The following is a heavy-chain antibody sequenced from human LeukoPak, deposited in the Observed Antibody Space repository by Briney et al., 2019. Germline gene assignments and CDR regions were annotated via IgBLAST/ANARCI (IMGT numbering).Heavy chain of an antibody. D-gene: IGHD3-3*01. CDR3: ARGSYDFWSGYTHLDYYYYMDV. V-gene: IGHV3-30*01. Sequence: GRSLRLSCAASGFTFSSYAMHWVRQAPGKGLEWVAVISYVGSNKYYADSVKGRFTISRDNSKNTLYLQMNSLRAEDTAVYYCARGSYDFWSGYTHLDYYYYMDVWGKGTIVTVSS. CDR2: ISYVGSNK. J-gene: IGHJ6*03. CDR1: GFTFSSYA.